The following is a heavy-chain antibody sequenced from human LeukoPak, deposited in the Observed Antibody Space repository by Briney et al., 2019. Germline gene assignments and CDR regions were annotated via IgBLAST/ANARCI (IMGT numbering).Heavy chain of an antibody. Sequence: ASVKVSCKASGYTFIFYAMHWVRQAPGQRLEWMGWINSGNGNTKYSQKFQGRVTMTRDTSTSTVYMELSSLRSEDTAVYYCARVLGSMGFDPWGQGTLVTVSS. CDR2: INSGNGNT. CDR3: ARVLGSMGFDP. CDR1: GYTFIFYA. D-gene: IGHD3-16*01. V-gene: IGHV1-3*04. J-gene: IGHJ5*02.